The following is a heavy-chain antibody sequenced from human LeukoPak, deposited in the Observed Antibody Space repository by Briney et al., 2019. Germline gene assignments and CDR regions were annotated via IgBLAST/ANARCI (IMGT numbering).Heavy chain of an antibody. CDR3: ARGNDSSGYYFDY. Sequence: SETLSLTCAVYGGSFSGYYWSWIRQPPGKGLEWIGEINHSGSTNYNPSLKSRVTVSVDTSKNQFSPKLSSVTAADTAVYYCARGNDSSGYYFDYWGQGTLVTVSS. J-gene: IGHJ4*02. CDR2: INHSGST. D-gene: IGHD3-22*01. CDR1: GGSFSGYY. V-gene: IGHV4-34*01.